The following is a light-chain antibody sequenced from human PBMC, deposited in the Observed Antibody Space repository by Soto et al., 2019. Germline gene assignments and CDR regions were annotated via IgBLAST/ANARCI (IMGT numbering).Light chain of an antibody. CDR2: EVS. J-gene: IGLJ1*01. CDR1: SSDVGGYNY. CDR3: SSYTTTNTYV. V-gene: IGLV2-14*01. Sequence: SVLTQPASVSGSPGQSITISCTGTSSDVGGYNYVSWYQQHPGKAPKLMIYEVSNRPSGVSNRFSGSKSGNTASLTISGLQAEDEADCYCSSYTTTNTYVFGTGTKVTVL.